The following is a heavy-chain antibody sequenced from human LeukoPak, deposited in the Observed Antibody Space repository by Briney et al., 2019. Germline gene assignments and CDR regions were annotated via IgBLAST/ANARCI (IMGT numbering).Heavy chain of an antibody. CDR3: ASYPRSISTPPFDY. CDR1: GYTFTAQY. D-gene: IGHD3-3*02. CDR2: INPNHGDT. Sequence: ASVNVSYKASGYTFTAQYMHWVRQAPAQGLEWMGWINPNHGDTKYPQSFLGRVRMTREPSTPTAYMELSSLRSDATAVYFCASYPRSISTPPFDYWGQGTLVTVSS. V-gene: IGHV1-2*02. J-gene: IGHJ4*02.